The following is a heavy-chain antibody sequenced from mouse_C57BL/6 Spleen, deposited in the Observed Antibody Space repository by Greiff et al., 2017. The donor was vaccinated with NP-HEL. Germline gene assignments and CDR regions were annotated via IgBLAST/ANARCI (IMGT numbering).Heavy chain of an antibody. CDR3: ARSYYDYDDGTGFAY. V-gene: IGHV1-52*01. CDR1: GYTFTSYW. CDR2: IDPSDSET. J-gene: IGHJ3*01. Sequence: QVQLQQPGAELVRPGSSVKLSCKASGYTFTSYWMHWVKQRPIQGLEWIGNIDPSDSETHYNQKFKDKATLTVDKSSSTAYMQISSLTSEDSAVYYCARSYYDYDDGTGFAYWGQGTLVTVSA. D-gene: IGHD2-4*01.